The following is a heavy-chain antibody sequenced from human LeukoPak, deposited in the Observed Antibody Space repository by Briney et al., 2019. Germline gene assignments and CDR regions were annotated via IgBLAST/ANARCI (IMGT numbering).Heavy chain of an antibody. V-gene: IGHV4-34*01. CDR3: ACGSGTDDDY. CDR1: GGSFSGYY. CDR2: INHSGST. J-gene: IGHJ4*02. Sequence: SETLSLTCAVYGGSFSGYYWSWIGKPPGKGLEWIGEINHSGSTNYNPSLKSRVTISVDTSKNQFSLRLSSVTAADTAVYYCACGSGTDDDYWGQGTLVTVSS. D-gene: IGHD3-10*01.